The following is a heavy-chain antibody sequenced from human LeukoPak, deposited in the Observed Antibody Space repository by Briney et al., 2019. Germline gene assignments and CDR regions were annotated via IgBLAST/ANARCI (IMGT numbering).Heavy chain of an antibody. V-gene: IGHV3-64*01. J-gene: IGHJ6*03. CDR2: ISYNGDGT. CDR3: ARGHFWSGYTYQDYFYYMDV. CDR1: GFSFSKFA. D-gene: IGHD3-3*02. Sequence: PGGSLRLSCAASGFSFSKFAKHWVRQAPGRGLESVSGISYNGDGTYYANSVKGRFTISRDNSKKTLYLQVGSLRVEDMGVYYCARGHFWSGYTYQDYFYYMDVWGKGTAVTVSS.